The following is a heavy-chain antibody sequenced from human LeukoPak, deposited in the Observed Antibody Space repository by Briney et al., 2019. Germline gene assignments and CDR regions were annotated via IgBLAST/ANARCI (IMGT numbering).Heavy chain of an antibody. CDR2: IYHTGET. CDR1: GGSISNYY. J-gene: IGHJ6*02. V-gene: IGHV4-59*01. D-gene: IGHD5-12*01. Sequence: SETLSLTCTVSGGSISNYYWSWIRRPPGKGLEWIAYIYHTGETNYNPSLKSRVSMSVDTSKNQFSLKLTSVTAADTAVYYCARGGSGYDSFYYYGMDVWGQGTTVTVSS. CDR3: ARGGSGYDSFYYYGMDV.